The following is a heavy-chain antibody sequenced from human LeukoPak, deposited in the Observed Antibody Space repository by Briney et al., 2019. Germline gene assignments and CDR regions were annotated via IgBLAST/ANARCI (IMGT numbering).Heavy chain of an antibody. CDR2: IKEDGSEK. CDR1: GFTFRNYW. Sequence: GGSQRLSCAASGFTFRNYWMSWVRQAPGKGLEWVGNIKEDGSEKYYVDSVKGRFVISRDNAKNSLYLQMDSLRVDDTAIYYCARDQEGGAASCYFDFWGQGALVTVSS. J-gene: IGHJ4*02. V-gene: IGHV3-7*01. CDR3: ARDQEGGAASCYFDF. D-gene: IGHD2-15*01.